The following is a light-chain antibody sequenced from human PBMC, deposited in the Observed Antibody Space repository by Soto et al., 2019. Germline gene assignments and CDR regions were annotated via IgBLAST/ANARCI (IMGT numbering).Light chain of an antibody. Sequence: DLQMPQSPSSLSASVGDRVTIACRASQSISSFLSWYQQKPGKAPKLLIYAASSLQSGVPSRFSGSGSGTDFTLTISRLQPEDFATYYCQQSYSTPRTFGQGTKLEIK. J-gene: IGKJ2*01. CDR3: QQSYSTPRT. CDR2: AAS. CDR1: QSISSF. V-gene: IGKV1-39*01.